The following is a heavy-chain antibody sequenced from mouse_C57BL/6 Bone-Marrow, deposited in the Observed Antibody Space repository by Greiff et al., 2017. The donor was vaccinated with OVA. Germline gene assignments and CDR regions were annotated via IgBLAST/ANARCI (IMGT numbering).Heavy chain of an antibody. V-gene: IGHV1-19*01. D-gene: IGHD3-2*02. CDR1: GYTFTDYY. CDR3: ARELRHERFAY. Sequence: VQLKQSGPVLVKPGASVKMSCKASGYTFTDYYMNWVKQSHGKSLEWIGVINPYNGGTSYNQKFKGKATLTVDKSSSTAYMELNSLTSEDSAVYYCARELRHERFAYWGQGTLVTVSA. CDR2: INPYNGGT. J-gene: IGHJ3*01.